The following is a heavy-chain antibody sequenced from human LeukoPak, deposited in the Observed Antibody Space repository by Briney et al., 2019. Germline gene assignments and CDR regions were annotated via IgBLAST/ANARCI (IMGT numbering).Heavy chain of an antibody. D-gene: IGHD3-10*01. CDR2: INHSGST. CDR1: GGSFSGYY. V-gene: IGHV4-34*01. J-gene: IGHJ4*02. Sequence: SETLSLTCAVYGGSFSGYYWSWIRQPPEKGLEWIGEINHSGSTNYNPSLKSRVTISVDTSKNQFSLKLSSVTAADTAVYYCARHTVRGGDYWGQGTLVTVSS. CDR3: ARHTVRGGDY.